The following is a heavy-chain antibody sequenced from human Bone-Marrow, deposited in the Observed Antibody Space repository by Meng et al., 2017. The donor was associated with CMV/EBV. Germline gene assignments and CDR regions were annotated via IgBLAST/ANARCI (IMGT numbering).Heavy chain of an antibody. D-gene: IGHD2-2*01. J-gene: IGHJ4*02. Sequence: ASVKISCKVSGYTLTELSMHWVRQAPGKGLEWVGGFDPEDGETIYAQKFQGRVTMTEDTSTDTAYMELSSLRSEDTAVYYCATAVVVPAAIDYFDYWGQGTLVTVSS. CDR1: GYTLTELS. CDR3: ATAVVVPAAIDYFDY. CDR2: FDPEDGET. V-gene: IGHV1-24*01.